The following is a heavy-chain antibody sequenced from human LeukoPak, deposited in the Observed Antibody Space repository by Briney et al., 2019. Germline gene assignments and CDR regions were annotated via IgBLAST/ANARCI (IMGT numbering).Heavy chain of an antibody. J-gene: IGHJ6*03. Sequence: GGSLRLSCAASGFTFDDYAMHWVRQAPGKGLEWVSGITWNSDNIEYADSVKGRFTISRDNAKNSLYLQMNSLRAEDMALYYCAKGGGGRLIYYYYMDVWGKGATVTVSS. D-gene: IGHD3-16*01. CDR3: AKGGGGRLIYYYYMDV. CDR2: ITWNSDNI. CDR1: GFTFDDYA. V-gene: IGHV3-9*03.